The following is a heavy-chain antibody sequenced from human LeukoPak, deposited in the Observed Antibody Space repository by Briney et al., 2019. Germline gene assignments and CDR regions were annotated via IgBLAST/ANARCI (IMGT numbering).Heavy chain of an antibody. CDR1: GGTFSSYA. CDR3: ARVGYDSSGYYYGYDY. Sequence: ASVKVSCKASGGTFSSYAISWVRQAPGQGLEWMGWISAYNGNTNYAQKLQGRVTMTTDTSTSTAYMELRSLRSDDTAVYYCARVGYDSSGYYYGYDYWGQGTLVTVSS. J-gene: IGHJ4*02. V-gene: IGHV1-18*01. D-gene: IGHD3-22*01. CDR2: ISAYNGNT.